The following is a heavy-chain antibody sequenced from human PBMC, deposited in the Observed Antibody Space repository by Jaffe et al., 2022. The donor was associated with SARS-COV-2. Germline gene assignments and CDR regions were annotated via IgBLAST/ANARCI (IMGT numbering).Heavy chain of an antibody. Sequence: EVQLVESGGGLVKPGGSLRLSCAASGFTFSNAWMSWVRQAPGKGLEWVGRIKSKTDGGTTDYAAPVKGRFTISRDDSKNTLYLQMNSLKTEDTAVYYCTTTPLIAARMYGMDVWGQGTTVTVSS. J-gene: IGHJ6*02. D-gene: IGHD6-6*01. CDR1: GFTFSNAW. V-gene: IGHV3-15*01. CDR3: TTTPLIAARMYGMDV. CDR2: IKSKTDGGTT.